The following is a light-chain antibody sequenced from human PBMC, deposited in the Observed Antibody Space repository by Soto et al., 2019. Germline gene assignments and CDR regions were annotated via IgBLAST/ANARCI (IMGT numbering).Light chain of an antibody. V-gene: IGKV3D-7*01. CDR3: QQDNDWPRA. Sequence: EIVLTQSPATLSLAPGEKATLSCRASQSVGDTFLSWYQQKPGLAPRLLIYDASNRATGIPARFSRSGSGTDLARTSSSVRPEPFAIYSGQQDNDWPRAFGGCTKV. CDR2: DAS. J-gene: IGKJ4*01. CDR1: QSVGDTF.